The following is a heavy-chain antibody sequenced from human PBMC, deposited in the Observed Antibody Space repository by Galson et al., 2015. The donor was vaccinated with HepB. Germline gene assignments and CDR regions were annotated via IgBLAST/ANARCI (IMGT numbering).Heavy chain of an antibody. V-gene: IGHV1-18*01. J-gene: IGHJ6*03. D-gene: IGHD1-14*01. Sequence: SVKVSCKASGYTFTSYGISWVRQAPGQGLEWMGWISAYNGNTNYAQKLQGRVTMTTDTSTSTAYMELRSLRSDDTAVYYCARDFRYHSYYYYMDVWGKGTTVTVSS. CDR2: ISAYNGNT. CDR1: GYTFTSYG. CDR3: ARDFRYHSYYYYMDV.